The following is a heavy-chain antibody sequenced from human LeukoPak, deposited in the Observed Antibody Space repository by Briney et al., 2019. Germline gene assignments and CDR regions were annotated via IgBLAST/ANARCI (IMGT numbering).Heavy chain of an antibody. CDR1: GFTCSRNE. V-gene: IGHV3-48*03. J-gene: IGHJ4*02. CDR3: GRHYQLNY. Sequence: GGSLRLSFSASGFTCSRNEMIWVRQAPGKGLEWVSYISSSGSTIYYADSVKGRFAISRDNAEKSLYLQMNSLRAEETAVYYCGRHYQLNYGGQG. D-gene: IGHD2-2*01. CDR2: ISSSGSTI.